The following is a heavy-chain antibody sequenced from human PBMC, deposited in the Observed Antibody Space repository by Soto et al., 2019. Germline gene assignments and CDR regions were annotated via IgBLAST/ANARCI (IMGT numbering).Heavy chain of an antibody. CDR1: GGTFSSYG. Sequence: QVQLVQSGAEVKKPGSSVKVSCKASGGTFSSYGISWVRQAPGQGLEWMGGIIPVFGTAEYAQKFQGRVTITADKSTSTAYMELSILRSGDTAVYYCARAEFAAVVDRYYFYYGMDVWGQGTTVTVSS. J-gene: IGHJ6*02. CDR3: ARAEFAAVVDRYYFYYGMDV. CDR2: IIPVFGTA. D-gene: IGHD2-21*01. V-gene: IGHV1-69*06.